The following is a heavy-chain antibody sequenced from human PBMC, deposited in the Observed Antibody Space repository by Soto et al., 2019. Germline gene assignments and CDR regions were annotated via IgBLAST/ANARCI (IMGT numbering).Heavy chain of an antibody. CDR1: GFTFSSYA. J-gene: IGHJ4*02. D-gene: IGHD3-22*01. Sequence: GGSLRLSCAASGFTFSSYAMSWVRQAPGKGLEWVSAISGSGGSTYYADSVKGRFTISRDNSKNPLYLQMNSLRAEDTAVYYCAKDSMIVVVISFPFDYWGQGTLVTVSS. CDR3: AKDSMIVVVISFPFDY. V-gene: IGHV3-23*01. CDR2: ISGSGGST.